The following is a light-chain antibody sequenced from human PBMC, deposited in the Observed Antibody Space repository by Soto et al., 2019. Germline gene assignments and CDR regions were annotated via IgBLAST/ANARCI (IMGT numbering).Light chain of an antibody. J-gene: IGKJ1*01. CDR1: RGISSY. V-gene: IGKV1-9*01. CDR2: GAS. Sequence: DIQLTQSPSFLSASVRDRVTITCRASRGISSYLAWYQQKPGKAPNILIYGASTLQSGVPPRFSGSGSGTEFTLTISSLQPEDFATYYCQQLNSYPWTFGQGTKVEIK. CDR3: QQLNSYPWT.